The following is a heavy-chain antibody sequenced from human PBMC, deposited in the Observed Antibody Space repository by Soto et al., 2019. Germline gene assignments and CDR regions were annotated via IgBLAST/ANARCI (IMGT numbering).Heavy chain of an antibody. J-gene: IGHJ5*02. D-gene: IGHD2-21*02. Sequence: EVQLLESGGGLVQPGGSLRLSCAASGFTFSSYTMSWVRQAPGKWLEWVSGISATGGSTYYADSVKGRFTFSRDNSKNTIYLQMNSLRAEDTAVYYCAKGFIRDCGGDCTVDTWGQGTLVNVSS. CDR3: AKGFIRDCGGDCTVDT. V-gene: IGHV3-23*01. CDR1: GFTFSSYT. CDR2: ISATGGST.